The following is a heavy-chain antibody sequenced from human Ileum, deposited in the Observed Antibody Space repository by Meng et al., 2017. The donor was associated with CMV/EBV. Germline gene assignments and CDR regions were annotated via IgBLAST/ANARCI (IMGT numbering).Heavy chain of an antibody. CDR3: ARDFKWHIDY. CDR2: IHYDGSSI. CDR1: GFTFSDYG. D-gene: IGHD2-21*01. Sequence: GESLKISCAASGFTFSDYGTHWVRQAPGKGLEWVTFIHYDGSSIDYADSVKGRFTISRDNSKNTLYLQMNSLRPEDTAVYFCARDFKWHIDYWGQGMLVTVSS. V-gene: IGHV3-30*02. J-gene: IGHJ4*02.